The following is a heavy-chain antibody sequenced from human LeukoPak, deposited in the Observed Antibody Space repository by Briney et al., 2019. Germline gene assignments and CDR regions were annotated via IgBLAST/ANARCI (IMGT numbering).Heavy chain of an antibody. CDR1: GGSFSGYY. D-gene: IGHD5-18*01. CDR3: ARIVDTAMVSLFDY. J-gene: IGHJ4*02. V-gene: IGHV4-34*01. CDR2: INHSGST. Sequence: SETLSLTCAVYGGSFSGYYWSWIRQPPGKGLEWIGEINHSGSTNYNPSLKSRVTILVDTSKNQFSLKLSSVTAADTAVYYCARIVDTAMVSLFDYWGQGTLVTVSS.